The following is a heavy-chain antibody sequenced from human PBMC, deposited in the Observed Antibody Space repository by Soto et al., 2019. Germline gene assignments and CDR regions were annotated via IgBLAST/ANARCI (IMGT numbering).Heavy chain of an antibody. CDR2: ITSSSSYI. J-gene: IGHJ6*02. V-gene: IGHV3-21*01. CDR3: ASRHYGMDV. Sequence: EVELVESGGGLVKPRGSLRLSCAASGFTFSSYSMNWVRQAPGKGLEWVSSITSSSSYIYYADSVKGRFTISRDNAKNSLYLQMNSLRAEDTAVYYCASRHYGMDVWGQGTTVTVSS. CDR1: GFTFSSYS.